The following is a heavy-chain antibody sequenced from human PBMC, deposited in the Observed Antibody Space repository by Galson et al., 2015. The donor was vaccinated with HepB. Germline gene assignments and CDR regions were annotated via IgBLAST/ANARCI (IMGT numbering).Heavy chain of an antibody. V-gene: IGHV3-11*06. J-gene: IGHJ2*01. CDR3: ARPTIAVLGGNWYFDL. Sequence: SLRLSCAASRFTFSDYYMSWIRQAPGKGLEWVSYISSSSSYTNYADSVKGRFTISRDNAKNSLYLQMNSLRAEDTAVYYCARPTIAVLGGNWYFDLWGRGTLVTDSS. CDR2: ISSSSSYT. CDR1: RFTFSDYY. D-gene: IGHD6-19*01.